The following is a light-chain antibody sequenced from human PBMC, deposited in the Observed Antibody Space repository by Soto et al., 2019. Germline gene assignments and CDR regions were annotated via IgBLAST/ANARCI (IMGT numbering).Light chain of an antibody. CDR2: EVN. CDR1: TSDVGGYKY. V-gene: IGLV2-8*01. Sequence: SALTQPPSASGSPGQSVTISCTGTTSDVGGYKYVSWHQHHPGKAPKLIIYEVNKRPSGVPDRFSGSKSGNTASLTVSGLQAEDEADYYCSSYAGSNTYVFGTGTKVTVL. J-gene: IGLJ1*01. CDR3: SSYAGSNTYV.